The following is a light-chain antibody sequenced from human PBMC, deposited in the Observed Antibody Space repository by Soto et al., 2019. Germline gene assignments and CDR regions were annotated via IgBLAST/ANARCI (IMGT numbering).Light chain of an antibody. CDR1: QSISNH. CDR2: AAS. Sequence: DIQMTQSPSSLSASVGDRVTITCRASQSISNHLNWYQQKPGKAPKLLIYAASTLQSGVPSRFSGSGSGTDFTLTISSLQSEDFTTYFCQHVYSTPFTFCPGTNVDIK. J-gene: IGKJ3*01. V-gene: IGKV1-39*01. CDR3: QHVYSTPFT.